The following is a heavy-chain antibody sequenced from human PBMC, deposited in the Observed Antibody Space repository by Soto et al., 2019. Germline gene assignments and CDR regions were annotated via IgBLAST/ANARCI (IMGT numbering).Heavy chain of an antibody. CDR1: GYSFTSYW. CDR3: ARLSSSGPRGYYYGMDV. J-gene: IGHJ6*02. CDR2: IYPGDSDT. Sequence: PXASLKISGKGCGYSFTSYWIGWVRQMPGKGLEWMGIIYPGDSDTRYSPSFQGQVTISADKSISTAYLQWSGLKASDTAMYYCARLSSSGPRGYYYGMDVRGQGTTVTASS. D-gene: IGHD6-13*01. V-gene: IGHV5-51*01.